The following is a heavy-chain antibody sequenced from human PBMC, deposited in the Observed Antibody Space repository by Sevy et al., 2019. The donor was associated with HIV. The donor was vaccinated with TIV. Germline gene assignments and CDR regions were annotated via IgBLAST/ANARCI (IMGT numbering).Heavy chain of an antibody. J-gene: IGHJ4*02. V-gene: IGHV3-7*01. CDR1: GFNLSPYW. CDR3: ASNTYHYDSNTYYPVY. D-gene: IGHD3-22*01. Sequence: GGSLRLSCVASGFNLSPYWMTWVRQAPGKGLEWVANIKQDGNEKYNVDSVKGRFTVSRDNAKNALYLQMYSLRVEDTAVYVCASNTYHYDSNTYYPVYWGQGTRVTVSS. CDR2: IKQDGNEK.